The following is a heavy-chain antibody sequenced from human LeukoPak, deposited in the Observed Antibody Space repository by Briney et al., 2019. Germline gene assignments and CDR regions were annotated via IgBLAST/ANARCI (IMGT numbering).Heavy chain of an antibody. CDR2: ISSSGDYI. V-gene: IGHV3-21*01. Sequence: GGSLRLSCATSGFTLVSGYTFSTYNVNWVRQAPGKGLEWVSSISSSGDYIYYADSVKGRFTISRDNAKNSLYLQMKSLRAEDTAVYYCARELPYGMDVWGQGTTVTVSS. CDR1: GFTLVSGYTFSTYN. D-gene: IGHD2-21*02. CDR3: ARELPYGMDV. J-gene: IGHJ6*02.